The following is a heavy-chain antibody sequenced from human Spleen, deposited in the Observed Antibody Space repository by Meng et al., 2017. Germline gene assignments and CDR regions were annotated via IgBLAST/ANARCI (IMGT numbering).Heavy chain of an antibody. CDR1: GFTFDNYG. Sequence: GESLKISCAASGFTFDNYGMTWVRQAPGRGLEWVSNIDWSGGSIGYANSVKGRFTISRDNARNALYLQMNSLRAEDTALYYCAKVAGAGTNDYCYAMDVWGQGTTVTVSS. J-gene: IGHJ6*02. V-gene: IGHV3-20*04. CDR3: AKVAGAGTNDYCYAMDV. D-gene: IGHD6-19*01. CDR2: IDWSGGSI.